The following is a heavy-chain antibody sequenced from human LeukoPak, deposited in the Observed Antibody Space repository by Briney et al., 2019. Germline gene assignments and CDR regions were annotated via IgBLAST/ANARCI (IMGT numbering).Heavy chain of an antibody. CDR1: GFTFSSYS. J-gene: IGHJ4*02. CDR2: ISSSSSYI. CDR3: ARDYTMIRYYFDY. D-gene: IGHD3-22*01. V-gene: IGHV3-21*01. Sequence: PGGSLRLSCAASGFTFSSYSMNWVRQAPGKGLEWVSSISSSSSYIYYADSVKGRFTISRDNAKNSLYLQMNSLRAEDTAVYYCARDYTMIRYYFDYWGQGTLVTASS.